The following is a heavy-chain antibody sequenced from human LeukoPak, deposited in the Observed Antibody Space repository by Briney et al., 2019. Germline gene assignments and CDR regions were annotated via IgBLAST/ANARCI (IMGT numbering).Heavy chain of an antibody. Sequence: PGGSLRLSCAASGFTFSSNAMHWGREAPGKGGEWVAIISFDGNTKYYPSSVQGRFTISRDNSKNTLYLKMNSLRTEDTAVYYCARDPKGGYSYGWGAFDIWGHGTMVTVSS. CDR2: ISFDGNTK. CDR1: GFTFSSNA. CDR3: ARDPKGGYSYGWGAFDI. J-gene: IGHJ3*02. V-gene: IGHV3-30*03. D-gene: IGHD5-18*01.